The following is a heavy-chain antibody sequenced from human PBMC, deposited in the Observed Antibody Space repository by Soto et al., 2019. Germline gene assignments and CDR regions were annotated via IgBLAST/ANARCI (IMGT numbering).Heavy chain of an antibody. D-gene: IGHD5-12*01. CDR1: GGTFSSYA. Sequence: ASVKVSCKASGGTFSSYAISWVRQAPGQGLEWMGEIIPIFGTANYAQKFQGRVTITADESTSTAYMELRSLRSDDTAVYYCARDSGLNWFDPWGQGTLVTVSS. V-gene: IGHV1-69*13. CDR2: IIPIFGTA. J-gene: IGHJ5*02. CDR3: ARDSGLNWFDP.